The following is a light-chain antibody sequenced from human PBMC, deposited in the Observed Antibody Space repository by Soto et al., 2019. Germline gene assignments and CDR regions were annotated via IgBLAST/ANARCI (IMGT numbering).Light chain of an antibody. J-gene: IGKJ3*01. V-gene: IGKV2D-29*01. CDR3: MQSIQLPRT. CDR2: EVS. Sequence: DIVLTQSPLSLSVTAGQPASISCTSSQSLLHSNGKTHMYWYLQKPGQPPQVLIYEVSNRYTGVPDRFSGSGSGTDFTLKISRVEAEDVGVYYCMQSIQLPRTFGAGTKVDIK. CDR1: QSLLHSNGKTH.